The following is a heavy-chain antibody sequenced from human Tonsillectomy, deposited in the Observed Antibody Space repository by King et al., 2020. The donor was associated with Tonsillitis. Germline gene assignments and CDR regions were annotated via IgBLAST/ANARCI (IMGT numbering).Heavy chain of an antibody. Sequence: VQLVESGAEVKKPGSSVKVSCKASGGTFSSYYISWVRQAPGQGLEWMGGSSPIFGTANYARRFQCRVTIAADESTSTAYRELSSLRSEDTAVYYCARASGSGSYYNAGGFDYWGQGSLVTVSS. CDR2: SSPIFGTA. CDR3: ARASGSGSYYNAGGFDY. V-gene: IGHV1-69*01. D-gene: IGHD3-10*01. J-gene: IGHJ4*02. CDR1: GGTFSSYY.